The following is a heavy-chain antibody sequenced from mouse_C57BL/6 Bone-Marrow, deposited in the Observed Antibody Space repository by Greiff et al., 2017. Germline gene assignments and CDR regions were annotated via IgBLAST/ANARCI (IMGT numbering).Heavy chain of an antibody. CDR1: GYAFSSSW. V-gene: IGHV1-82*01. Sequence: QVQLQQSGPELVKPGASVKISCKASGYAFSSSWMNWVKQRPGKGLEWIGRIYPGDGDTNYNGKFKGKDTLTADKSSSTAYMQLSSLTSEDSAVYFCARYYYGRHYWGQGTTLTVSS. CDR3: ARYYYGRHY. D-gene: IGHD1-1*01. J-gene: IGHJ2*01. CDR2: IYPGDGDT.